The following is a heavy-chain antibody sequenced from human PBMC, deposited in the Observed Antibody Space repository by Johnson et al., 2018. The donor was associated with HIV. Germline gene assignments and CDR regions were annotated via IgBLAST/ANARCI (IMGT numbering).Heavy chain of an antibody. CDR1: GFTFSSYA. J-gene: IGHJ3*02. CDR3: ARDLSRYIAVATFDAFDI. D-gene: IGHD6-19*01. CDR2: ISYDGSNK. Sequence: QVHLVESGGGVVQPGRSLRLSCAASGFTFSSYAMHWVRQAPGKGLEWVAVISYDGSNKYYADSVKGRFTISRDNSKNTLYLQMNRLRDEDTAVYYCARDLSRYIAVATFDAFDIWGKGTVVAVSS. V-gene: IGHV3-30-3*01.